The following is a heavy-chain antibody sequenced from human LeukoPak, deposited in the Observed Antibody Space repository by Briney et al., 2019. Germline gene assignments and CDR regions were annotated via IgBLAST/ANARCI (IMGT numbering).Heavy chain of an antibody. V-gene: IGHV5-51*01. CDR1: GYSFTSYW. CDR2: IYPGDSDT. D-gene: IGHD3-3*01. J-gene: IGHJ6*03. CDR3: ARHSPTIFGSHYYYMDV. Sequence: GESLKISCKGSGYSFTSYWIGWVRQMPVKGLEWMGSIYPGDSDTRYSPSFQGQVTISADKSISTAYLQWSSLKASDTAMYYCARHSPTIFGSHYYYMDVWGKGTTVTVSS.